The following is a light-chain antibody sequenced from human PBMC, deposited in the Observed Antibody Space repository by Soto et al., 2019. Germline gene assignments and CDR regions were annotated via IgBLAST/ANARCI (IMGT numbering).Light chain of an antibody. V-gene: IGKV1-8*01. CDR1: QHISSY. CDR3: LHYYTFPRT. J-gene: IGKJ1*01. Sequence: AIRMTQSPSSFSASTGDRVTITCRASQHISSYLAWYQQKPGKAPKLLISGASTLQSGVPSRFSGSGSGTDFTLTISSLQSEYFATYYCLHYYTFPRTFGQGTTVDIK. CDR2: GAS.